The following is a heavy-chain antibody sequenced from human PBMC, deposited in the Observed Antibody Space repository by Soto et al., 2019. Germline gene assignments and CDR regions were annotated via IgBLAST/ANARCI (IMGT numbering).Heavy chain of an antibody. CDR1: RFPFTSSA. V-gene: IGHV1-58*01. CDR3: AAFDFWSGYPSPYFDY. CDR2: IVVGSGNT. D-gene: IGHD3-3*01. Sequence: SVKVSFKASRFPFTSSALQWVRQARGQRPEWIGWIVVGSGNTNYAQKFQERVTITRDMSTSTAYMELSSLRSEDTAVYYCAAFDFWSGYPSPYFDYWGQGTMVTVSS. J-gene: IGHJ4*02.